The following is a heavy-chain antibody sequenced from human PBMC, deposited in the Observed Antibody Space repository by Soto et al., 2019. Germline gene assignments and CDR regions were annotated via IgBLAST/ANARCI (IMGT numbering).Heavy chain of an antibody. CDR3: AKVGWGGDS. CDR1: GDSVSRGSYH. V-gene: IGHV4-61*01. J-gene: IGHJ4*02. D-gene: IGHD7-27*01. Sequence: WETLSLTCSVSGDSVSRGSYHWSWIRQPPGKGLEWIGFKPYTGSPDYNPSLKSRVVISIDRPKNQFSLKLSSVTATDTAVYFCAKVGWGGDSWGQGTLVTVSS. CDR2: KPYTGSP.